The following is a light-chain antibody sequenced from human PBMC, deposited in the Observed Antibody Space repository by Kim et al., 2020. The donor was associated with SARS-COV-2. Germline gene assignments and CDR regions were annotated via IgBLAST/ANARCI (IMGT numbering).Light chain of an antibody. V-gene: IGLV3-19*01. Sequence: SSELTQDPAVSAALGQTVRITCQGDSLRSYYATWYQQRPRQAPVLVIYGRNNRPSGIPDRFSGSSSGNTASLTISGAQAEDEADFYCQSRDSGGNVLFGGGTQLTVL. CDR2: GRN. CDR3: QSRDSGGNVL. J-gene: IGLJ2*01. CDR1: SLRSYY.